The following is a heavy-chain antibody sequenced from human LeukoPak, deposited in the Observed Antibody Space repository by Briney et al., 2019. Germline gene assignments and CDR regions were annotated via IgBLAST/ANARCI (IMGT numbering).Heavy chain of an antibody. D-gene: IGHD2-2*01. J-gene: IGHJ3*02. CDR1: GYTFTTYY. Sequence: ASVKVSCKASGYTFTTYYMHWVRQAPGQGLEWMGKINPSGDSTNHAQKFQGRVTMTRDTSTSTVYMELSSLRSEDTAVYYCATGNGRVVPAARPVWHAFDIWGQGTMVTVSS. CDR3: ATGNGRVVPAARPVWHAFDI. CDR2: INPSGDST. V-gene: IGHV1-46*01.